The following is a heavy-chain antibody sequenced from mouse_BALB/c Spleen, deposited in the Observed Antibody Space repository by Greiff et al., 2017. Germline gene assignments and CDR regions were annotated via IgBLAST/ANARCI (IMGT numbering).Heavy chain of an antibody. CDR3: ATGTDY. D-gene: IGHD4-1*01. J-gene: IGHJ2*01. V-gene: IGHV3-2*02. CDR2: ISYSGST. CDR1: GYSITSDYA. Sequence: VQLQQSGPGLVKPSQSLSLTCTVTGYSITSDYAWNWIRQFPGNKLEWMGYISYSGSTSYNPSLKSRISITRDTSKNQFFLQLNSVTTEDTATYYCATGTDYWGQGTTLTVSS.